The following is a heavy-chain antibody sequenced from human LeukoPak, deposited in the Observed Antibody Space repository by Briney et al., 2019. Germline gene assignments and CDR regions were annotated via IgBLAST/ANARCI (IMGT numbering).Heavy chain of an antibody. CDR3: ASEVDTSYYFDY. CDR2: IYYSGST. J-gene: IGHJ4*02. D-gene: IGHD5-18*01. Sequence: SETLSLPCTVSGGSISSGGYYWSWIRQHPGKGLEWIGYIYYSGSTYYNQSLKSRVTISVDTSKNQFSLKLSSVTAADTAVYYCASEVDTSYYFDYWGQGTLVTVSS. V-gene: IGHV4-31*03. CDR1: GGSISSGGYY.